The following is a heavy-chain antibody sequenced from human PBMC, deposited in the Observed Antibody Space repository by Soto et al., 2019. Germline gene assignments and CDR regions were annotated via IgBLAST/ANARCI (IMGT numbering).Heavy chain of an antibody. Sequence: QVQLVESGGGVVQPGRSLRLSCAASGFTFSNYAMHWVRQAPGKGLEWVALTSYDGNNEYYTDSVKGRFTISRDNSKNTLFLQMNSPRPEDTAVYYCAKDKGVFNWATSYFAYWGQGALVTVSS. CDR3: AKDKGVFNWATSYFAY. CDR1: GFTFSNYA. CDR2: TSYDGNNE. D-gene: IGHD1-1*01. J-gene: IGHJ4*02. V-gene: IGHV3-30*18.